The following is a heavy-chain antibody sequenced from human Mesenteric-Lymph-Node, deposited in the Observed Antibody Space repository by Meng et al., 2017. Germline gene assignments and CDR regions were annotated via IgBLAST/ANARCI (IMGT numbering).Heavy chain of an antibody. CDR2: ISYSGTT. CDR1: GDSVSSDFYY. D-gene: IGHD5-24*01. J-gene: IGHJ4*02. CDR3: ARRPQVATIRGGFDK. V-gene: IGHV4-61*01. Sequence: QGEVQEAGPGLVSASETRDLTCTVSGDSVSSDFYYWGWIRQPPGKGLEWIGFISYSGTTYYKPSLCSRVTMSVDTSKNQFSLKVTSVNVADTAVYYCARRPQVATIRGGFDKWGQGILVTVSS.